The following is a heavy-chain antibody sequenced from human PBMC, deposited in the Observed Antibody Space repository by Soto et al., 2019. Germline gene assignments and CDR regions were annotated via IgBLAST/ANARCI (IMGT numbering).Heavy chain of an antibody. Sequence: GGSLRLSCAASGFTFSSYAMHWVRQAPGKGLEYVSAISSNGGSTYYANSVKGRFTISRDNSKNTLYLQMGSLRAEDMAVYYCAREAYCSSTSCYPYAFDIWGQGTMVTVSS. D-gene: IGHD2-2*01. V-gene: IGHV3-64*01. CDR1: GFTFSSYA. CDR3: AREAYCSSTSCYPYAFDI. CDR2: ISSNGGST. J-gene: IGHJ3*02.